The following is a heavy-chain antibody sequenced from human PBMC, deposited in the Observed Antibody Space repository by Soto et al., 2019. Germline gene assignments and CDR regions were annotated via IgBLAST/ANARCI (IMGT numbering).Heavy chain of an antibody. CDR1: GFAFSSYY. CDR3: ERDQTTGDWFDA. V-gene: IGHV3-74*01. Sequence: EVQLVESGGGLVQPGGSLRLSCGASGFAFSSYYMHWVRQAPGKGLVWVSRINGDGSSTNYADSVKGRFTISRDNAKNTLYLQMNSLRAEDTAVYYCERDQTTGDWFDAWGQGTLVTVSS. J-gene: IGHJ5*02. D-gene: IGHD4-17*01. CDR2: INGDGSST.